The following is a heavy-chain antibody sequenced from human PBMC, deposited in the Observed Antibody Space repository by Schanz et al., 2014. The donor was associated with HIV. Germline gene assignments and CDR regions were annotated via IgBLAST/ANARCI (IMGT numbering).Heavy chain of an antibody. J-gene: IGHJ4*02. D-gene: IGHD6-13*01. CDR1: GYPFTSYA. CDR2: INPYNGNT. Sequence: QIQLVQSGAEMKKPGASVKVSCKTSGYPFTSYAISWLRQAPGQGPEWMGWINPYNGNTNSAQKFQGRATITADESTSTAYMELSSLRSEDTAVYYCARDSPVAAGTLDYWGQGTLVTVSS. CDR3: ARDSPVAAGTLDY. V-gene: IGHV1-18*01.